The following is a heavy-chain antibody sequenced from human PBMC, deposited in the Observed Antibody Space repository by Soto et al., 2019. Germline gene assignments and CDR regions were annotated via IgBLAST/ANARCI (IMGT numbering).Heavy chain of an antibody. J-gene: IGHJ4*02. Sequence: PGGSLRLSCAASGFTFSDYYMSWIRQAPGKGLEWVSYISSSGSTIYYADSVKGRFTISRDNAKNSLYLQMNSLRAEDTAVYYCASLPVVVAATTVYYFDYWGQGTLVTVSS. CDR3: ASLPVVVAATTVYYFDY. CDR2: ISSSGSTI. D-gene: IGHD2-15*01. CDR1: GFTFSDYY. V-gene: IGHV3-11*01.